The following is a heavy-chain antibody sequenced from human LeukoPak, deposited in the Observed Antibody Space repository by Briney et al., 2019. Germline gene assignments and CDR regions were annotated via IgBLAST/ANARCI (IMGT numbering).Heavy chain of an antibody. Sequence: ASVKVSCKASGYTFTSYDVNWVRQATGQGLEWMGWMNPNSGNTGYAQKFQGRVTMTRNTSISTAYMELSSLGSEDTAVYYCARKGVRGVRLNWFDPWGQGTLVTVSS. D-gene: IGHD3-10*01. CDR1: GYTFTSYD. CDR2: MNPNSGNT. CDR3: ARKGVRGVRLNWFDP. J-gene: IGHJ5*02. V-gene: IGHV1-8*01.